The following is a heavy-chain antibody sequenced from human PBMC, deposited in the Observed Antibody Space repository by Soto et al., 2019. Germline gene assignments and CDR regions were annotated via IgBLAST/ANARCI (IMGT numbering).Heavy chain of an antibody. V-gene: IGHV4-31*03. J-gene: IGHJ4*02. CDR3: ARREIHDPNDY. D-gene: IGHD1-26*01. CDR1: GGSISSGGYY. Sequence: PSETLSLTCTVSGGSISSGGYYWSWIRQHPGKGLEWIGYIYYSGSTYYNPSLKSRVTISVDTSKNQFSLKLSSVTAADTAVYYCARREIHDPNDYWGQGTLVTVSS. CDR2: IYYSGST.